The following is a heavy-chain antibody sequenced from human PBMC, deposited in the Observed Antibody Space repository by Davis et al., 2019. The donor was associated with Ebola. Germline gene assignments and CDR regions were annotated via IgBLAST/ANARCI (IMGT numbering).Heavy chain of an antibody. CDR1: GGSISSYY. V-gene: IGHV4-59*01. CDR3: AAHSSSWYPNYWFDP. J-gene: IGHJ5*02. CDR2: IYYSGST. D-gene: IGHD6-13*01. Sequence: MPSETLSLTCTVSGGSISSYYWSWIRQLPGKGLEWIGYIYYSGSTNYNPSLKSRVTISVDTSKNQFSLKLSSVTAADTAVYYCAAHSSSWYPNYWFDPWGQGTLVTVSS.